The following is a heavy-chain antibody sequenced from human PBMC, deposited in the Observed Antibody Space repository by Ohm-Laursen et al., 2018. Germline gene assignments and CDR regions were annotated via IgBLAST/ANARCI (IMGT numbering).Heavy chain of an antibody. CDR2: INHSGST. CDR1: GGSISSSTYY. D-gene: IGHD2-15*01. V-gene: IGHV4-39*07. Sequence: SETLSLTCTVSGGSISSSTYYWGWIRQPPGKGLEWIGEINHSGSTNYNPSLKSRVSISVDMSKNQLSLELTSVTAADTAVYYCARGGVVARNFEIWGQGTMVTVSS. CDR3: ARGGVVARNFEI. J-gene: IGHJ3*02.